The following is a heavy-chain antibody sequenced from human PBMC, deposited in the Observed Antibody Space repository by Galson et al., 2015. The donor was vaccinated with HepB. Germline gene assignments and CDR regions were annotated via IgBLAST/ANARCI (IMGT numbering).Heavy chain of an antibody. CDR1: GFTFGSYA. V-gene: IGHV3-30-3*01. J-gene: IGHJ4*02. Sequence: SLRLSCAASGFTFGSYAMHWVRQAPGKGLEWVAVISYDGSNKSYADSVNGRYTISRDNSKNTLCLQVNGLQADDTAVYYCARAGYKANGGYSHYWGQGTLVTVSS. CDR3: ARAGYKANGGYSHY. CDR2: ISYDGSNK. D-gene: IGHD3-22*01.